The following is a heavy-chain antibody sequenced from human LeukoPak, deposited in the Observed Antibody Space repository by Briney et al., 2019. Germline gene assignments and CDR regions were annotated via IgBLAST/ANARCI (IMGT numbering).Heavy chain of an antibody. D-gene: IGHD3-22*01. CDR2: VSGADGTT. V-gene: IGHV3-23*01. J-gene: IGHJ4*02. CDR3: AKDGTYYYDSSGYYPAY. CDR1: GFTFSAYG. Sequence: GGSLRLSCAASGFTFSAYGMSWVRQSPRKGLEWVSGVSGADGTTYYADSVKGRFTISRDNSKSTLYLQMNSLRAEDTAVYYCAKDGTYYYDSSGYYPAYWGQGTLVTVSS.